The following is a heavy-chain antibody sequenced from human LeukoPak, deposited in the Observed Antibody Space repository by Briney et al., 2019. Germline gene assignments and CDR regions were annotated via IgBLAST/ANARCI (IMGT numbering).Heavy chain of an antibody. D-gene: IGHD1-26*01. CDR1: GFTFEDYA. CDR2: ISGDGGST. V-gene: IGHV3-43*02. Sequence: GGSLRLSCAASGFTFEDYAMHWVRHAPGKGLEWVSLISGDGGSTYYADSVKGRFTISRDNSKNSLYLQMNSLRTEDTALYYCDSVGATPYSYFDCWGQGTLVTVSS. J-gene: IGHJ4*02. CDR3: DSVGATPYSYFDC.